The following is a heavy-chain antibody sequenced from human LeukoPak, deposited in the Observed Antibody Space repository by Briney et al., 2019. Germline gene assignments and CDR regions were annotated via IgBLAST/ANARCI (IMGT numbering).Heavy chain of an antibody. D-gene: IGHD6-19*01. CDR1: GGSISSYY. CDR3: ARESSRGWYESGV. J-gene: IGHJ4*02. V-gene: IGHV4-59*01. CDR2: IYYSGST. Sequence: SETLSLTCTVSGGSISSYYWSWIRQPPGKGLEWIGYIYYSGSTNYNPSLKSRVTISVDTSKNQFSLKLSSVTAADTAVYYCARESSRGWYESGVWGQGTLVTVSS.